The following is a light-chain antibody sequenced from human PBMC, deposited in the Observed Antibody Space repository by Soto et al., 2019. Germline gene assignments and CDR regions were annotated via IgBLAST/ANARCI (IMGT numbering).Light chain of an antibody. V-gene: IGKV1-39*01. J-gene: IGKJ3*01. CDR3: QQSYSTPFS. CDR1: QTIIRY. CDR2: AAS. Sequence: IQLTPSPSSLSASVGDRVTITCRASQTIIRYLNWYQQKPGRAPNLLIYAASNLQSGVPSRFSGSASGTEFTLTISSLQPEDFATYYCQQSYSTPFSFGPGTKVEIK.